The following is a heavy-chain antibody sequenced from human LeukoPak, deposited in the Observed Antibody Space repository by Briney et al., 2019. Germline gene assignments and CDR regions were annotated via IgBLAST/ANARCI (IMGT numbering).Heavy chain of an antibody. CDR1: GFTFSSYA. CDR3: ASGSYGEFDY. D-gene: IGHD1-26*01. CDR2: ISYDGSNK. V-gene: IGHV3-30*04. J-gene: IGHJ4*02. Sequence: GRSLRLSCAASGFTFSSYAMHWVRQAPGKGLEWVAVISYDGSNKYYADSVKGRFTISRDNSKNTLYLQMNSLRAEDTAVYYCASGSYGEFDYWGQGTLVTVSS.